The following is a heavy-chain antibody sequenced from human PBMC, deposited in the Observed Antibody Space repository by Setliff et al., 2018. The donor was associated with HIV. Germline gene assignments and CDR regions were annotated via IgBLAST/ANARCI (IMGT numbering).Heavy chain of an antibody. Sequence: GGSLRLSCAASGFTFSAHGMHWVRQAPGKGLGWVAFINYDESSEYYVDSVKGRVTISRDNSKNTLYLQMNSLRAEDTAVYYCAKDTNPKSGYGYGFGYWGQGTLVTVSS. CDR2: INYDESSE. CDR3: AKDTNPKSGYGYGFGY. CDR1: GFTFSAHG. J-gene: IGHJ4*02. D-gene: IGHD5-12*01. V-gene: IGHV3-30*02.